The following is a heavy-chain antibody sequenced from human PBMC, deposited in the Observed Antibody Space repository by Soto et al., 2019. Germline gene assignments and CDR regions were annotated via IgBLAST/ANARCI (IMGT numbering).Heavy chain of an antibody. CDR3: ARGKDGRRAGTYYFDMDV. J-gene: IGHJ6*03. V-gene: IGHV3-7*01. Sequence: GGSLRLSCAASGFSFRDYWMTWVRQAPGMGLDWVANIKQDGSEKYYLDSLKGRFTISRDNAKNSVYLLMNSLRAEDTAVYYCARGKDGRRAGTYYFDMDVWGKGTTVTVSS. CDR2: IKQDGSEK. D-gene: IGHD1-1*01. CDR1: GFSFRDYW.